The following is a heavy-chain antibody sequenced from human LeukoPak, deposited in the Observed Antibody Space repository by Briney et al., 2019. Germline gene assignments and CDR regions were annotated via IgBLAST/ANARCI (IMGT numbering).Heavy chain of an antibody. J-gene: IGHJ4*02. CDR2: IIPIFGTS. V-gene: IGHV1-69*05. Sequence: SVKVSCKAPVGTFSSYASSWVRPAPGQGREWMGRIIPIFGTSNYAQKFQGRVTITTDETTRTANMELSSLRSEDTAVYYCATGSYSSGWYGLGWGQGTLVTVSS. CDR1: VGTFSSYA. D-gene: IGHD6-19*01. CDR3: ATGSYSSGWYGLG.